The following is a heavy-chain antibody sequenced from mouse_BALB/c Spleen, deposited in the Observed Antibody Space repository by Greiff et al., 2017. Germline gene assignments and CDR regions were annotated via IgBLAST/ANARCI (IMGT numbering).Heavy chain of an antibody. CDR1: GFTFSSYT. CDR2: ISNGGGST. Sequence: EVQGVESGGGLVQPGGSLKLSCAASGFTFSSYTMSWVRQTPEKRLEWVAYISNGGGSTYYPDTVKGRFTISRDNAKNTLYLQMSSLKSEDTAMYYCAGGNYYFDYWGQGTTLTVSS. J-gene: IGHJ2*01. CDR3: AGGNYYFDY. D-gene: IGHD2-1*01. V-gene: IGHV5-12-2*01.